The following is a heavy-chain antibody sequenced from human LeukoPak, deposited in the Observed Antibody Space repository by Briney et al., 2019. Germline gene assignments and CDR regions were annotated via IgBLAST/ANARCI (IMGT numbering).Heavy chain of an antibody. Sequence: PGGSLRLSCTASGFIFSSYAMSWVRQAPGKGLEWVSAISRSGGNTYRAGSVKGRFTISRDNSKNSLYLQMNSLRVEDTAVYYCAKEGRSLQTYWGQGTLVTVSS. J-gene: IGHJ4*02. V-gene: IGHV3-23*01. D-gene: IGHD5-24*01. CDR2: ISRSGGNT. CDR1: GFIFSSYA. CDR3: AKEGRSLQTY.